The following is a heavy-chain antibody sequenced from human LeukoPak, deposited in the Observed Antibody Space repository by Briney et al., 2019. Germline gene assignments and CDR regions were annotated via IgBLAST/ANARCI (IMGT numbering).Heavy chain of an antibody. CDR2: INHSGST. V-gene: IGHV4-34*01. CDR3: ARGFSWYYDSSGYQFDY. CDR1: GGSFSGYY. Sequence: SETLSLTCAVYGGSFSGYYWSWLRQPPGQGLEWIGEINHSGSTNYNPSLKSRVTISVDTSKNQFSLKLSSVTAADTAVYYCARGFSWYYDSSGYQFDYWGQGTLVTVSS. D-gene: IGHD3-22*01. J-gene: IGHJ4*02.